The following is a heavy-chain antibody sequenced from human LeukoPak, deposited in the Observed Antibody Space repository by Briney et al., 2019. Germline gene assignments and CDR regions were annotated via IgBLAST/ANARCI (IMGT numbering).Heavy chain of an antibody. CDR2: IYTRGST. CDR1: GGSINNYY. V-gene: IGHV4-4*07. Sequence: SETLSLTCTVSGGSINNYYWSWIRQPAGKGLESIRRIYTRGSTNYNPSLKSRVTMSVDTSKNQFSLKLSSVTAADTAVYYCARGRYCSADICSGGDAFDIWGQGTMVSVSS. J-gene: IGHJ3*02. D-gene: IGHD2-15*01. CDR3: ARGRYCSADICSGGDAFDI.